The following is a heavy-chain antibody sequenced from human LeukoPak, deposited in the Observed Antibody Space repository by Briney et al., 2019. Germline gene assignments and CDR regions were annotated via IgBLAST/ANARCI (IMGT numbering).Heavy chain of an antibody. CDR3: ARDEVGANGVDY. CDR1: GGTFSSYT. D-gene: IGHD1-26*01. CDR2: IIPIRGIA. Sequence: GSSVKVSCEASGGTFSSYTISWVRQAPGQGLEWMGRIIPIRGIANYAQKFQGRVTITADKSTSTAYMELSSLRSEDTAVYYCARDEVGANGVDYWGQGTLVTVSS. V-gene: IGHV1-69*04. J-gene: IGHJ4*02.